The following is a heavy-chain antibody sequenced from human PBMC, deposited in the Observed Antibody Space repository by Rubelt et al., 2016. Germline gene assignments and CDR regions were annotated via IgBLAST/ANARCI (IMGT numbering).Heavy chain of an antibody. CDR2: VSKSGTDR. CDR3: ARDSSNGDYFDF. V-gene: IGHV3-48*04. J-gene: IGHJ4*02. CDR1: GFTFSSYS. D-gene: IGHD4-17*01. Sequence: EVQLLESGGGLVQPGGSLRLSCAASGFTFSSYSMSWVRQAPGKGLEWVSYVSKSGTDRFYADSVKGRLTVTRDNAKNSLYMQMKSLRAEDTAVYYCARDSSNGDYFDFWGQGTLVTVSS.